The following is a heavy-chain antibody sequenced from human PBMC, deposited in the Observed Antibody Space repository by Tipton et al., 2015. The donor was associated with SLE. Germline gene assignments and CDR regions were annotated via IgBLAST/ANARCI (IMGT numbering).Heavy chain of an antibody. J-gene: IGHJ6*03. CDR1: GGSISSDS. CDR3: ARDSYGFWSGSHYYFYYMDV. D-gene: IGHD3/OR15-3a*01. Sequence: TLSLTCTISGGSISSDSWSWIRQTPGKGLEWIGYVNYRGSTTYNPSLRSRVTISVDTSKNQFSLKLSSVTSADTAVYYCARDSYGFWSGSHYYFYYMDVWGKGTTVTVSS. V-gene: IGHV4-59*01. CDR2: VNYRGST.